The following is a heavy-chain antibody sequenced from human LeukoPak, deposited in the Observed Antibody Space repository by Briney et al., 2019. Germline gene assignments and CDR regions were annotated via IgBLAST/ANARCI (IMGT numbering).Heavy chain of an antibody. D-gene: IGHD6-13*01. CDR3: ARTYPAAGTRGYDY. Sequence: ASVKVSCKASGYTFIGYYMHWVRQAPGQGLEWMGWINPNSGGTNYAQKFQGRVTMTRDTSISTAYMELSRLRSDDTAVYYCARTYPAAGTRGYDYWGQGTLVTVSS. CDR2: INPNSGGT. V-gene: IGHV1-2*02. J-gene: IGHJ4*02. CDR1: GYTFIGYY.